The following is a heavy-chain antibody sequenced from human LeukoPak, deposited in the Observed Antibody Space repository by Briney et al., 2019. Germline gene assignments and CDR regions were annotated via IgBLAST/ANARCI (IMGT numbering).Heavy chain of an antibody. CDR2: ISAYNGNT. CDR3: ARDYSSGWYAFDY. Sequence: VASVKVSCKASGYTFTSYGISWVRQAPGQGLEWMGWISAYNGNTNYAQKLQGRVTVTTDTSTSTAYMELRSLRSDDTAFYYCARDYSSGWYAFDYWGQGTLVTVSS. J-gene: IGHJ4*02. D-gene: IGHD6-19*01. V-gene: IGHV1-18*01. CDR1: GYTFTSYG.